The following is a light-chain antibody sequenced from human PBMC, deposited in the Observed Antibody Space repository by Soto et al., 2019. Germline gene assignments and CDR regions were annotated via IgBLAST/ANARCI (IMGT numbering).Light chain of an antibody. CDR3: QQYGSSPFT. CDR2: GVS. Sequence: EIVLTQSPGTLSLSPGERATLSCRASQSISSSFLAWYQQRPGQAPRLLIHGVSSKAAGIPDRFSGSGSGTDFTLTINRLEPEDFALYFCQQYGSSPFTFGPGTQLEI. J-gene: IGKJ3*01. V-gene: IGKV3-20*01. CDR1: QSISSSF.